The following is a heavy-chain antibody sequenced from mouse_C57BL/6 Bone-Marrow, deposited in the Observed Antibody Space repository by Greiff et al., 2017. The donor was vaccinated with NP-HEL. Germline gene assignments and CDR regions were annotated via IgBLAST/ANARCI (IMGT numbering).Heavy chain of an antibody. D-gene: IGHD2-4*01. CDR3: ARATYYDYDGAMDY. V-gene: IGHV1-26*01. CDR2: INPNNGGT. Sequence: EVQLQQSGPELVKPGASVKISCKASGYTFTDYYMNWVKQSHGKSLEWIGDINPNNGGTSYNQKFKGKATLTVDKSSSTAYMELRSLTSEDSAVSYCARATYYDYDGAMDYWGQGTSVTVSS. CDR1: GYTFTDYY. J-gene: IGHJ4*01.